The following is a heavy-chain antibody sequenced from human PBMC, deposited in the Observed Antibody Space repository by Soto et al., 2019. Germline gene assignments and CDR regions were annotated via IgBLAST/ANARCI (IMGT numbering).Heavy chain of an antibody. J-gene: IGHJ6*03. Sequence: EVQLVESGGGLVQPGGSLRLSCAASGFSFSDHYMDWVRQAPGKGLEWVGRSRNKVNSYITEYVASVKGRFTISRDDSKNSLYLQMNSLKTEDTAVYYCASGSTANNYYYYYMDVWGKGTTVTVSS. D-gene: IGHD2-21*02. CDR3: ASGSTANNYYYYYMDV. CDR2: SRNKVNSYIT. CDR1: GFSFSDHY. V-gene: IGHV3-72*01.